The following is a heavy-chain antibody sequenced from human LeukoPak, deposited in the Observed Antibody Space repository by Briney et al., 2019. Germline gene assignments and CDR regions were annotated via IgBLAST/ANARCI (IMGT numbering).Heavy chain of an antibody. V-gene: IGHV3-30*18. CDR2: ISYDGSNK. Sequence: GRSLRLSCAASGFTFSSYGMHWVRQAPGKGLEWVAVISYDGSNKYYADSVKGRFTISRDSSKNTLYLQMNSLRAEDTAVYYCAKLIDYGGNSVSYWGQGTLVTVSS. J-gene: IGHJ4*02. CDR1: GFTFSSYG. D-gene: IGHD4-23*01. CDR3: AKLIDYGGNSVSY.